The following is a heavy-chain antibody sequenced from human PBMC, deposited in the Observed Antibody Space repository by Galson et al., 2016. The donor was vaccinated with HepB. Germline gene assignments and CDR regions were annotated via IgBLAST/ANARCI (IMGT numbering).Heavy chain of an antibody. CDR1: GFTFNDYA. CDR3: ARDRFYGSGRRYFYGLDV. V-gene: IGHV3-30*04. CDR2: ISSDGNDQ. J-gene: IGHJ6*02. Sequence: SLRLSCAASGFTFNDYAMHWVRQAPGKGLEWVAVISSDGNDQYCADSVKGRFTVSRDNSKNTLFLQMNNVTTEDTAIFYCARDRFYGSGRRYFYGLDVWGQGTTVTVS. D-gene: IGHD3-10*01.